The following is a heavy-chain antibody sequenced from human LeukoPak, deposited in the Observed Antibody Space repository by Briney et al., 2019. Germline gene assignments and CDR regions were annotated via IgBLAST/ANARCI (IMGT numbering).Heavy chain of an antibody. J-gene: IGHJ4*02. V-gene: IGHV4-39*07. CDR3: ARAVEMYFDY. CDR2: IYYSGST. Sequence: SETLSLTCTVSGGSISSSSYYWGWIRQPPGKGLEWIGSIYYSGSTYYTPSLKSRVTTSVDTSKNQFSLKVNSVTAADTAVYYCARAVEMYFDYWGQGTLVTVSS. D-gene: IGHD4-23*01. CDR1: GGSISSSSYY.